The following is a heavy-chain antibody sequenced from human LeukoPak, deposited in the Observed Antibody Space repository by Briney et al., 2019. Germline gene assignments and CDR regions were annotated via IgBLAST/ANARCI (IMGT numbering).Heavy chain of an antibody. J-gene: IGHJ4*02. CDR2: IIPILGIA. Sequence: SVKLSCKASGGTFSSYTISWVRQAPGQGLEWMGRIIPILGIANYAQKFQGRVTITADKSASTAYMELSSLRSEVRAVWACVGGFGDQVGDYGGGGTLVTVSS. D-gene: IGHD3-16*01. V-gene: IGHV1-69*02. CDR3: VGGFGDQVGDY. CDR1: GGTFSSYT.